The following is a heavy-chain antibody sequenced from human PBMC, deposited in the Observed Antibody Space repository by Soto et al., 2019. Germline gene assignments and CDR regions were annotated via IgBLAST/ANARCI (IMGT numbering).Heavy chain of an antibody. J-gene: IGHJ3*01. D-gene: IGHD2-8*01. CDR3: AKDRINGNSVWDPFDV. CDR2: TGIHGDG. V-gene: IGHV3-23*01. CDR1: GFTFSVYA. Sequence: XESLRLSCEASGFTFSVYAMTWVRQAPGKGLDWVSSTGIHGDGYYAESVKGRFTISRDDSKSTLFLQMDSLRAEDTAVYYCAKDRINGNSVWDPFDVWGQGTMVTVSS.